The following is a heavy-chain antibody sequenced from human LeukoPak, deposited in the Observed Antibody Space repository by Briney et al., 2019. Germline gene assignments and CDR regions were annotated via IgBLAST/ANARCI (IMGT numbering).Heavy chain of an antibody. CDR3: ARVRYGGSYVNSAFDI. Sequence: GASVKVSCKASGYTFTGYYMHWVRQAPGQGLEWMGWINPNSGGTNYAQKFQGRVTMTRDTSISTAYMELSRLRSDDTAVYYCARVRYGGSYVNSAFDIWGQGTMVTVSS. J-gene: IGHJ3*02. D-gene: IGHD1-26*01. CDR1: GYTFTGYY. CDR2: INPNSGGT. V-gene: IGHV1-2*02.